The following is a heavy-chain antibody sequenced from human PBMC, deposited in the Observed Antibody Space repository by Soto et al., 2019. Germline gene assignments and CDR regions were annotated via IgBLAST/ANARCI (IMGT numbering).Heavy chain of an antibody. CDR2: IAYDGSNK. V-gene: IGHV3-30-3*01. Sequence: QVQLVESGGGVVEPGRSLRLSCGASGFTFSSYAMHWVRQAPGKGLEWVAVIAYDGSNKYYADSVKGRFTITRDNSKNPMYLHMNRLRDEDTAVYYCASSFGSSSWYGVNWFDPWGQGTLVTVSS. CDR3: ASSFGSSSWYGVNWFDP. J-gene: IGHJ5*02. CDR1: GFTFSSYA. D-gene: IGHD6-13*01.